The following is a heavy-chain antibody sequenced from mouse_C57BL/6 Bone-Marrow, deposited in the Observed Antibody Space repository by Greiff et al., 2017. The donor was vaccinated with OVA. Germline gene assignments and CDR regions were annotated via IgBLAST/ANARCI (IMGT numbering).Heavy chain of an antibody. CDR1: GYTFTDHT. J-gene: IGHJ2*01. D-gene: IGHD4-1*02. CDR2: INPSSGYT. CDR3: ARQLGLRYFDY. Sequence: QVQLQQSDAELVKPGASVKISCKVSGYTFTDHTIHWMKQRPEQGLEWIGYINPSSGYTKYNQKFKDKATLTADKSSSTAYMQLSSLTYEDSAVYYCARQLGLRYFDYWGQGTTLTVSS. V-gene: IGHV1-78*01.